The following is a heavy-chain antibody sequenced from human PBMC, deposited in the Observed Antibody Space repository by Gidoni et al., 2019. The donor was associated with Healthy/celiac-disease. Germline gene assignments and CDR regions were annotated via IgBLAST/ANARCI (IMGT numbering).Heavy chain of an antibody. J-gene: IGHJ6*02. D-gene: IGHD2-21*01. CDR2: INAGNGNT. CDR1: GYTFTSYA. CDR3: AREGLRHYYYGMDV. V-gene: IGHV1-3*01. Sequence: QVQLVQSGAEVKKPGASVKVSCKASGYTFTSYAMHWVRQAPGQRLEWMGWINAGNGNTKYSQKFQGRVTITRDTSASTAYMELSSLRSEDTAVYYCAREGLRHYYYGMDVWGQGTTVTVSS.